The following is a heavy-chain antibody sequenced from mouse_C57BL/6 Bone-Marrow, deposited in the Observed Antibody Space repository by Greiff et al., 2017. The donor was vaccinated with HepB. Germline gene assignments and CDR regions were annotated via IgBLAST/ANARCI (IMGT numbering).Heavy chain of an antibody. CDR3: ARYDYDRGGFAY. Sequence: VQLQQSGPGLVQPSQSLSITCTVSGFSLTSYGVHWVRQSPGKGLEWLGGIWSGGSTDYNTAFIYRLSIRKDNSKSQVFFKMNSLQADDTAIYYCARYDYDRGGFAYWGQGTLVTVSA. J-gene: IGHJ3*01. D-gene: IGHD2-4*01. CDR2: IWSGGST. CDR1: GFSLTSYG. V-gene: IGHV2-2*01.